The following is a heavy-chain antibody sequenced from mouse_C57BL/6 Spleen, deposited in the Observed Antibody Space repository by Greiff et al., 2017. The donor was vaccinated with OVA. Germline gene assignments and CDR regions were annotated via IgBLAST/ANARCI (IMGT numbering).Heavy chain of an antibody. V-gene: IGHV1-69*01. Sequence: VQLQQPGAELVMPGASVKLSCKASGYTFTSYWMHWVKQRPGQGLEWIGEIDPSDSYTNYNQKFKGKSTLTVDKSSSTAYMQLSSLTSEDSAVYYCARVYGSSYSFAYWGQGTLVTVSA. CDR3: ARVYGSSYSFAY. CDR2: IDPSDSYT. CDR1: GYTFTSYW. D-gene: IGHD1-1*01. J-gene: IGHJ3*01.